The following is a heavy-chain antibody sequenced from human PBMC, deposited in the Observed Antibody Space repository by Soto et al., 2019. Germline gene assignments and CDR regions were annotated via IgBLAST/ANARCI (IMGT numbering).Heavy chain of an antibody. Sequence: QIHLVQSGAEVKKPGASVKVSCKGSGYGFTTYRITWVRQAPGQGLEWMAWISAHNGNTNYAQKVQGRVTVTRDTSTSTAYMELRSLRSDDTAVYYCARGRYGDYWGQGALVTVSS. CDR1: GYGFTTYR. D-gene: IGHD1-1*01. J-gene: IGHJ4*02. CDR2: ISAHNGNT. CDR3: ARGRYGDY. V-gene: IGHV1-18*01.